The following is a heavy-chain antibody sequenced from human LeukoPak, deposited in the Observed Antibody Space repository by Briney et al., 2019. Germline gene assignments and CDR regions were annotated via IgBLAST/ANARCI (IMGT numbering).Heavy chain of an antibody. V-gene: IGHV3-23*01. D-gene: IGHD2-2*01. CDR2: ISGSGGST. J-gene: IGHJ3*02. CDR1: GFTFSSYA. CDR3: AKRDYCSSTSCHDAFDI. Sequence: GGSLRLSCAASGFTFSSYAMSWVRQAPGKGLEWVSAISGSGGSTYYADSVKGRFTISRDNSKNTLYLQMNSLRAEDTAVYYCAKRDYCSSTSCHDAFDIWGQGTMVIVSS.